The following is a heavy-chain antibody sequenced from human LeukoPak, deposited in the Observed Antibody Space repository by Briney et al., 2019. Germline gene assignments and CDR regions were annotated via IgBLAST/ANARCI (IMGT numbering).Heavy chain of an antibody. CDR1: GFTFSSYA. D-gene: IGHD3-22*01. CDR3: AKDKNYYDSSYYGMDV. V-gene: IGHV3-23*01. CDR2: ISGSGGST. Sequence: PGGSLRLSCAASGFTFSSYAMSWVRQAPGKGLEWVSAISGSGGSTYYADSVKGRFTISRDNSKNTLYLQMNSLRAEDTAVYYCAKDKNYYDSSYYGMDVWGQGTTVTVSS. J-gene: IGHJ6*02.